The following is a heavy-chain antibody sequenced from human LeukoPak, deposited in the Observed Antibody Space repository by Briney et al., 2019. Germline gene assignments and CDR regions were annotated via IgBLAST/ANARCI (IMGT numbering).Heavy chain of an antibody. CDR2: ISGGGTT. Sequence: GGSLRLSCAASGFTSSRYAMTWVRQAPGKGLEWVSAISGGGTTDYADSVKGRFTISRDNSKNTVYLQMNSLRAEDTAVYYCSKRSSTGGGVFDYWGQGTLVTVSS. D-gene: IGHD4-17*01. V-gene: IGHV3-23*01. CDR3: SKRSSTGGGVFDY. J-gene: IGHJ4*02. CDR1: GFTSSRYA.